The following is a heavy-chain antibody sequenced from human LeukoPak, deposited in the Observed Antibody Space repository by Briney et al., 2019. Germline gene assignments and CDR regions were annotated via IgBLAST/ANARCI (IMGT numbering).Heavy chain of an antibody. Sequence: GASLRLSCAASGFTFSSFAMSWVRQAPGKGLEWVSAITSSGGHTYYIDSVKGRFTISRDNSKNSLYLQMNSLRAEDTAVYYCAKGSGGGYSSGSAFDYWGQGTLVTVSS. CDR3: AKGSGGGYSSGSAFDY. V-gene: IGHV3-23*01. J-gene: IGHJ4*02. CDR2: ITSSGGHT. D-gene: IGHD6-19*01. CDR1: GFTFSSFA.